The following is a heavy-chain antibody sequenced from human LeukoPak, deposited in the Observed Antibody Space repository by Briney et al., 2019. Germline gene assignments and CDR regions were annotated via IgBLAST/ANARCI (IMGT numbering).Heavy chain of an antibody. Sequence: ASVKVSCTASGYTFTRYYMYLVRQAPGQGLEWMGWINPSSGGTNYAQKFQGRVTMTRDTSISTAYKELSRLRSDDTAVYYCAREDGDAFDIWGQGTMVTVSS. J-gene: IGHJ3*02. V-gene: IGHV1-2*02. CDR2: INPSSGGT. CDR1: GYTFTRYY. CDR3: AREDGDAFDI.